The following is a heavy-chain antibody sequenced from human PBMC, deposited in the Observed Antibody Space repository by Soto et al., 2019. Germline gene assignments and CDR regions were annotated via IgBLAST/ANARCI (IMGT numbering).Heavy chain of an antibody. J-gene: IGHJ1*01. CDR2: IIPILGTA. Sequence: QVQLVQSGAEVKKPGSSVKVSCMASGGTFSSYAISWVRQAPGQGLEWMGGIIPILGTANYAQKFQGRVTITADESTSTAYMELSSLRSEDTAVYYCARSTMIVVVTTGYFQHWGQGTLVTVSS. CDR1: GGTFSSYA. D-gene: IGHD3-22*01. V-gene: IGHV1-69*12. CDR3: ARSTMIVVVTTGYFQH.